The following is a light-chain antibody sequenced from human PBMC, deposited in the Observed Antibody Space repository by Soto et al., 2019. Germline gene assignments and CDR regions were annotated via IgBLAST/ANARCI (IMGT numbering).Light chain of an antibody. J-gene: IGKJ2*01. V-gene: IGKV1-5*03. CDR3: QQYNSYSQFT. Sequence: DIQMTQSPSTLSASVGDRVTITCRASQSISSWLAWYQQKPGQPPKLLIYNASSLESGVPSRFSGSGSGTEFTLTISSLQPDDFAAYYCQQYNSYSQFTFGQGTKLEIK. CDR1: QSISSW. CDR2: NAS.